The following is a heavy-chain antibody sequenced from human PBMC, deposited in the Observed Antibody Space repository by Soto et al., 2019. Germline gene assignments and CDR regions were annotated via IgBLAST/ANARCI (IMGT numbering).Heavy chain of an antibody. CDR2: IYYSGST. CDR3: ARVTIRAVIRT. CDR1: DGTIGNLGDN. Sequence: SQTLPVPWSVSDGTIGNLGDNLIMIRQPPGKGLEWVGYIYYSGSTYYNPSLKSRVTISVDTSKNQFSLKLSSVTAADTAVYYCARVTIRAVIRTRGHGSLVTVS. J-gene: IGHJ4*01. V-gene: IGHV4-30-4*01. D-gene: IGHD3-10*01.